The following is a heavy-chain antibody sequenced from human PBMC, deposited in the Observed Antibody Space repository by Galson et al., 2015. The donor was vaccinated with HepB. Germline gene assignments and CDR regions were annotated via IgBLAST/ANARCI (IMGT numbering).Heavy chain of an antibody. D-gene: IGHD6-19*01. CDR2: IYSGGNT. CDR1: GFTVSSNY. Sequence: SLRLSCAASGFTVSSNYMTWVRQAPGKGLEWDSIIYSGGNTYYADSVKGRFTISRDNSKNTLYLQMNSLRAEDTAVYHCARGEQWLLLFDHWGQGTLVTVSS. J-gene: IGHJ4*02. V-gene: IGHV3-53*01. CDR3: ARGEQWLLLFDH.